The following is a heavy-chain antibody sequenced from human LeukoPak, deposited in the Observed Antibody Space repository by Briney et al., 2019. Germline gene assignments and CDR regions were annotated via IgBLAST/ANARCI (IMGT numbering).Heavy chain of an antibody. Sequence: GGSLRLSCAASGFTFSSYWTHWVRQAPGKGLVWVSRINSDGSSTSYVDSVKGRFTISRDNAKNTLYLQMNSLRAEDTAVYYCARGGYSGYDGPDYWGQGTLVTVSS. V-gene: IGHV3-74*01. CDR2: INSDGSST. D-gene: IGHD5-12*01. CDR3: ARGGYSGYDGPDY. J-gene: IGHJ4*02. CDR1: GFTFSSYW.